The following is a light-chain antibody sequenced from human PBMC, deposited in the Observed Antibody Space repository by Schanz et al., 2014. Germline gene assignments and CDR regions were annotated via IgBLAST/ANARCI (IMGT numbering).Light chain of an antibody. CDR3: QSYDKSLHGSV. V-gene: IGLV1-44*01. Sequence: QPVLTQPPSASGTPGQSVTISCSGSSSNIGSNPVNWYQQVPGTAPKLLIYSNNQRPSGVPDRFSGSKSGTSASLAITGLQAEDEADYYCQSYDKSLHGSVFGGGTKLTVL. J-gene: IGLJ3*02. CDR2: SNN. CDR1: SSNIGSNP.